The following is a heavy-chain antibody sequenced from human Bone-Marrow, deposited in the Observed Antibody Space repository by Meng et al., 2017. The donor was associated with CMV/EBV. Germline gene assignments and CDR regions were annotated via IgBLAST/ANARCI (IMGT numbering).Heavy chain of an antibody. CDR2: ISSSSSYI. V-gene: IGHV3-21*01. Sequence: GESLKISCAASGFTFSSHSMNWVRQAPGKGLEWVSSISSSSSYIYYADSVKGRFTISRDNAKNSLYLQMNSLRAEDTAVYYCARAEAAARHWFDPWGQGTLVTVSS. CDR1: GFTFSSHS. D-gene: IGHD6-6*01. J-gene: IGHJ5*02. CDR3: ARAEAAARHWFDP.